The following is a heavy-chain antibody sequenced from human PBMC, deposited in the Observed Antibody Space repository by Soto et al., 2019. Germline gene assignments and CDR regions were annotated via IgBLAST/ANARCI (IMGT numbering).Heavy chain of an antibody. CDR1: GGTFSSYA. V-gene: IGHV1-69*13. Sequence: SVKVSCKPSGGTFSSYAISWVRQAPGQGREWMGGIIHIFGTANDAQKFQGRVTITADESTSTAYMELSSLRSEDTAVYYCARDPESYSGSYSSYYFDYWGQGALVTVSS. D-gene: IGHD1-26*01. J-gene: IGHJ4*02. CDR2: IIHIFGTA. CDR3: ARDPESYSGSYSSYYFDY.